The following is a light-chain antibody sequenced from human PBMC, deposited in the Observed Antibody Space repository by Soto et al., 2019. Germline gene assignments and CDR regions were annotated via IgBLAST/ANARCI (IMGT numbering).Light chain of an antibody. CDR1: TSDVGAYTY. CDR2: DVS. J-gene: IGLJ2*01. CDR3: SSYTTSTTVL. Sequence: QSALTQPASVSGSPGQSITISCTGTTSDVGAYTYVSWYQQHPGKAPKLMIYDVSYRPSGVSNRLSGSKSGNTASLTISGLQAADEADYYCSSYTTSTTVLFGGGTKLTVL. V-gene: IGLV2-14*03.